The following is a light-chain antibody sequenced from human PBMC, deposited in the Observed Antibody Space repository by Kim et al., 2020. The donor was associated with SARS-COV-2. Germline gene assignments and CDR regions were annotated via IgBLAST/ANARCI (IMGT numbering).Light chain of an antibody. CDR2: KDS. CDR1: ALPKQY. J-gene: IGLJ3*02. Sequence: SYELTQPPSVSVSPGQTARITCSGDALPKQYAYWYQQKPGQAPVVVIYKDSERPSGIPERFSGYSSGTTVTLTISGVQAEDEADYYCQSADSSGTWVFGG. V-gene: IGLV3-25*03. CDR3: QSADSSGTWV.